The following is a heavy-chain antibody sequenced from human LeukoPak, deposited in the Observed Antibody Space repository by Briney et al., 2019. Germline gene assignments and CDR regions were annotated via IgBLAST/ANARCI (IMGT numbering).Heavy chain of an antibody. V-gene: IGHV4-59*01. CDR2: IYYSGST. CDR1: GGSISSYY. CDR3: ARVPQLLWFGAPGYFDY. D-gene: IGHD3-10*01. Sequence: SETLSLTCTVSGGSISSYYWSWIRQPPGKGLEWIGYIYYSGSTNYNPSLKSRVTISIDTSKNQFSLKLSSVTAADTAAYYCARVPQLLWFGAPGYFDYWGQGTLVTVSS. J-gene: IGHJ4*02.